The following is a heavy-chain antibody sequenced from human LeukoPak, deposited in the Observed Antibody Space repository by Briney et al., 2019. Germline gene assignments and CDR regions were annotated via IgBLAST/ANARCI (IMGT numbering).Heavy chain of an antibody. CDR3: ARERYSSSSGFDP. V-gene: IGHV1-69*04. J-gene: IGHJ5*02. CDR2: IIPILGIA. Sequence: SVKVSCKASGGTFSSYAISWVRQAPGQGLEWMGRIIPILGIANYAQKFQGRVTVTADKSTSTAYMELSSLRSEDTAVYYCARERYSSSSGFDPWGQGTLVTVSS. CDR1: GGTFSSYA. D-gene: IGHD6-6*01.